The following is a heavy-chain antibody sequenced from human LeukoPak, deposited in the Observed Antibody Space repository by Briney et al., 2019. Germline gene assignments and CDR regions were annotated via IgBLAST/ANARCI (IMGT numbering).Heavy chain of an antibody. CDR3: ARVAGGTTSDY. Sequence: GESLRLSCAASGFSFTSHWMHWVRQAPGKGLVWVSRINTDGSITSYADSVKGRFTISRDTAKNTLYLQMNSLRAEDTAIYYCARVAGGTTSDYWGQGARVTVSS. V-gene: IGHV3-74*01. J-gene: IGHJ4*02. D-gene: IGHD6-13*01. CDR2: INTDGSIT. CDR1: GFSFTSHW.